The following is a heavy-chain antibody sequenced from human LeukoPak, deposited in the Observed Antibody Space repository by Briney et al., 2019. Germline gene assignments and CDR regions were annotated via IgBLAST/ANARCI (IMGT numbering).Heavy chain of an antibody. CDR1: GGTFSSYA. CDR3: AVAAAGVTTRPY. D-gene: IGHD6-13*01. CDR2: IIPILGIA. J-gene: IGHJ4*02. Sequence: SVNVSCQASGGTFSSYAISWVRPAPGQGLEWMGRIIPILGIANYAQKFQGRVTITADKSTSTAYMELSSLRSEDTAVYYCAVAAAGVTTRPYWGQRTLVTVSS. V-gene: IGHV1-69*04.